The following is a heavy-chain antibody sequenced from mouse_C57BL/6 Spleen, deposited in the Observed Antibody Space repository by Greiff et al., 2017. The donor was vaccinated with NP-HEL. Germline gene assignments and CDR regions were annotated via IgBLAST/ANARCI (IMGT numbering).Heavy chain of an antibody. CDR3: ARRITTAYFDY. J-gene: IGHJ2*01. Sequence: VKLQQPGAELVKPGASVKLSCKASGYTFTSYWMQWVKQRPGQGLEWIGEIDPSDSYTNYNQKFKGKATLTVDTSSSTAYMQLSSLTSEDSAVYYCARRITTAYFDYWGQGTTLTVSS. D-gene: IGHD1-2*01. CDR2: IDPSDSYT. CDR1: GYTFTSYW. V-gene: IGHV1-50*01.